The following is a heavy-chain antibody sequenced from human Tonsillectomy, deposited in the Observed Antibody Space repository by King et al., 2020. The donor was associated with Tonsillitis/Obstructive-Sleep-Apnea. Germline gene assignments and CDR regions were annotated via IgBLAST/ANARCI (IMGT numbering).Heavy chain of an antibody. Sequence: QLVQSGAEVKTPGASVKVSCKASGYTFTWYYIHWVRQARGQGLEWMGIINPSSGVTTYAQKFQGRVTMTTDTSASTGYLVLSSLRSEDTAVYYCARDDVVGRYIDSWGQGTLVTVSS. D-gene: IGHD1-14*01. CDR1: GYTFTWYY. CDR3: ARDDVVGRYIDS. CDR2: INPSSGVT. V-gene: IGHV1-46*01. J-gene: IGHJ4*02.